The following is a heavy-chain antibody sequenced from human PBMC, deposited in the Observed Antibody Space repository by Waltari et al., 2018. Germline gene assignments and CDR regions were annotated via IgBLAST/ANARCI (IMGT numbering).Heavy chain of an antibody. D-gene: IGHD4-17*01. CDR2: IYYSGST. J-gene: IGHJ4*02. CDR3: ARMDYGDYVAFDY. Sequence: QLQLQESGPGLVKPSETLSLTCTVSGGSIRSSSYYWGWIRQPPGKGLEWIGSIYYSGSTYYNPSLKSRVTISVDTSKNQFSLKLSSVTAADTAVYYCARMDYGDYVAFDYWGQGTLVTVSS. V-gene: IGHV4-39*07. CDR1: GGSIRSSSYY.